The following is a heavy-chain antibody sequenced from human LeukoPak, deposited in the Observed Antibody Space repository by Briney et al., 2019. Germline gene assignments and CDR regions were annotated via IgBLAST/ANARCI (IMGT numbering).Heavy chain of an antibody. CDR1: GCTFSSYS. J-gene: IGHJ6*03. D-gene: IGHD6-6*01. Sequence: GGSLRLSCAASGCTFSSYSMNWVRQAPGKGLEWVSSISSSSSYIYYADSVKGRFTISRDNAKNSLYLQMNSLRAEDTAVYYCARDISSSYYYYMDVWGKGTTVTVSS. V-gene: IGHV3-21*01. CDR3: ARDISSSYYYYMDV. CDR2: ISSSSSYI.